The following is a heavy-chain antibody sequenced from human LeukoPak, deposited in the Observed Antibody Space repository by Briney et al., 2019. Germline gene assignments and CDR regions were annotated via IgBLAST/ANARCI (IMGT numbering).Heavy chain of an antibody. CDR2: INGGGGST. Sequence: GRSLRLSCAASGFTFSRYAMHWVRQAPGKGLEWVSAINGGGGSTYYADSVKGRFTISRDNSKNTLYLQMNSLRAEDTAVYYCAKAPGGIVGYWGQGTLVTVSS. CDR3: AKAPGGIVGY. J-gene: IGHJ4*02. D-gene: IGHD3-16*01. CDR1: GFTFSRYA. V-gene: IGHV3-23*01.